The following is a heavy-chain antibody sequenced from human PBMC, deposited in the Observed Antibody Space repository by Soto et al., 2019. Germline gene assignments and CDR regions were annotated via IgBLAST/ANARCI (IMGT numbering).Heavy chain of an antibody. CDR3: ARDSSSWYEDYYYGMDV. J-gene: IGHJ6*02. D-gene: IGHD6-13*01. Sequence: SETLSLTCAVSGYSISSGYYWGWIRQPPGKGLEWIGSIYHSGSTYYNPSLKSRVTISVDTSKNQFSLKLSSVTAADTAVYYCARDSSSWYEDYYYGMDVWGQGTTVTVSS. V-gene: IGHV4-38-2*02. CDR2: IYHSGST. CDR1: GYSISSGYY.